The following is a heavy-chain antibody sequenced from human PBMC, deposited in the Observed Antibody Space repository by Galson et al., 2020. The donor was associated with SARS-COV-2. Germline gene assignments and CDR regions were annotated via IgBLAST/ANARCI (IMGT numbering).Heavy chain of an antibody. CDR1: GGTFSSYT. CDR3: ARAGYDILTGFALEVYYGMDV. J-gene: IGHJ6*02. D-gene: IGHD3-9*01. CDR2: IIPILGIA. V-gene: IGHV1-69*02. Sequence: SVKVSCKASGGTFSSYTISWVRQAPGQGLEWMGRIIPILGIANYAQKFQGRVTITADKSTSTAYMELSSLRSEDTAVYYCARAGYDILTGFALEVYYGMDVWGQGTTVTVSS.